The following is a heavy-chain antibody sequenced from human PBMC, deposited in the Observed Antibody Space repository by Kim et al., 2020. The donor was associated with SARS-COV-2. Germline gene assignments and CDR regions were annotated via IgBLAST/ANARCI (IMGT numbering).Heavy chain of an antibody. Sequence: SLRLSCAASGFTFDDYAMHWVRQAPGKGLEWVSGISWNIGSIGYADSVKGRFTISRDNAKNSLYLQMNSLRAEDTALYYCAKDSVVGATAYYYYGMDVWGQGTTVTVSS. D-gene: IGHD1-26*01. CDR2: ISWNIGSI. J-gene: IGHJ6*02. CDR3: AKDSVVGATAYYYYGMDV. CDR1: GFTFDDYA. V-gene: IGHV3-9*01.